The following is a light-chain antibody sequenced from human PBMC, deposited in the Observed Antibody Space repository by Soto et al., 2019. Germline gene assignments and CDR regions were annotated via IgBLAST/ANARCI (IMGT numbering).Light chain of an antibody. CDR3: QSYDSSLSIYV. Sequence: ALTQPPSVSGAPGQRVTISCTGSSSNIGAGYDAHWYQRLPGTAPKLLIYSNTNRPSGVPDRFSGSKSGTSASLAITGLQAEVEADYYCQSYDSSLSIYVFGSGTKVTVL. CDR2: SNT. V-gene: IGLV1-40*01. CDR1: SSNIGAGYD. J-gene: IGLJ1*01.